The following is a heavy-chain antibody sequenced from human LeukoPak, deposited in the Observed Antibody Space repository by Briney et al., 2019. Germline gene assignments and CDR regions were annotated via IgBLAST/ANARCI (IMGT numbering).Heavy chain of an antibody. CDR3: AKVRAVAGRFMCNGLDV. CDR2: LRWNSVTI. Sequence: SLRVSCAASGFTLDDYVIHWVRHAPRERLEWVSGLRWNSVTIGYVDSVKGRFTISRDNAKNSLYLQMNSLRPEDTAFYYGAKVRAVAGRFMCNGLDVWGQGTTVTVSS. V-gene: IGHV3-9*01. CDR1: GFTLDDYV. J-gene: IGHJ6*02. D-gene: IGHD6-19*01.